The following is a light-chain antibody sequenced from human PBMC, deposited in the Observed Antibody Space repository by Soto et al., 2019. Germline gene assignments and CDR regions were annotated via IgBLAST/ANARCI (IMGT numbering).Light chain of an antibody. V-gene: IGKV3-20*01. CDR2: GAS. Sequence: EIVVTQSPGTLSLSPGERATLSCRASQSVSSSYLAWYQQKPGQAPRLLIYGASSRATGIPDRFSGSGSWTDLTLNISRREPVDFAVYYCPQYCSSPFTFGQGTKLEIK. J-gene: IGKJ2*01. CDR1: QSVSSSY. CDR3: PQYCSSPFT.